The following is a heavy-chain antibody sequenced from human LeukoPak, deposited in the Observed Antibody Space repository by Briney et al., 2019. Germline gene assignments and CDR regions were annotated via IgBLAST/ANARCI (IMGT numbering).Heavy chain of an antibody. Sequence: SETLSLTCTVSGGSISRYYWSWIRQPPGKGLEWIGYIYYSGSTNYNPSLKSRVTISVDTSKNQFSLKLSSVTAADTAVYYCARHVYGSGQYNWFDPWGQGTLVTVSS. CDR3: ARHVYGSGQYNWFDP. J-gene: IGHJ5*02. D-gene: IGHD3-10*01. CDR2: IYYSGST. V-gene: IGHV4-59*08. CDR1: GGSISRYY.